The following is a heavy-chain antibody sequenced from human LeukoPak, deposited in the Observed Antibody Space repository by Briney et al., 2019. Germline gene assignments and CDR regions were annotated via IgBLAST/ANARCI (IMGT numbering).Heavy chain of an antibody. J-gene: IGHJ5*02. CDR2: IYHSGST. D-gene: IGHD6-6*01. Sequence: TSETLSLTCTVSGYSISSGYYWGWIRQPPGKGLEWIGSIYHSGSTYYNPSLKSRVTISVDTSKNQFSLKLSSVTAADTAIYYCARGAAPGSWGQGTLVTVSS. CDR1: GYSISSGYY. V-gene: IGHV4-38-2*02. CDR3: ARGAAPGS.